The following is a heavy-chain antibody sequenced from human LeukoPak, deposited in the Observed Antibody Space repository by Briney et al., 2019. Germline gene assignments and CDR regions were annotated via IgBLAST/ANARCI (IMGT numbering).Heavy chain of an antibody. CDR3: ASDLMVRGGTLLDY. J-gene: IGHJ4*02. D-gene: IGHD3-10*01. CDR2: INAGNGNT. V-gene: IGHV1-3*01. Sequence: ASVKVSCKASGYTFTSYAMHWVRQAPGQRLEWMGWINAGNGNTKYSQKLQGRVTMTTDTSTSTAYMELRSLRSDDTAVYYCASDLMVRGGTLLDYWGQGTLVTVSS. CDR1: GYTFTSYA.